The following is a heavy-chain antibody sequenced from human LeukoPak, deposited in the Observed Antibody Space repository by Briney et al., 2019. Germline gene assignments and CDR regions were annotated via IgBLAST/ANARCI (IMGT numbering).Heavy chain of an antibody. D-gene: IGHD3-10*01. CDR1: GDSISSSIHY. CDR2: MCYSGNT. Sequence: SETLSLTCTVSGDSISSSIHYWGWVRQPPGQGLEWIGSMCYSGNTYYNPSLKSRVTMSVDTSKSQFSLKLNSLTAADTAVYYCARQKGYYGSGSYYYFDYWGQGTLVTVSS. CDR3: ARQKGYYGSGSYYYFDY. V-gene: IGHV4-39*01. J-gene: IGHJ4*02.